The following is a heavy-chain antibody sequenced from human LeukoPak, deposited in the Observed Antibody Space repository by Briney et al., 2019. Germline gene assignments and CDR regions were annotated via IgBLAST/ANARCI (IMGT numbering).Heavy chain of an antibody. CDR3: ARGYCSSTSCSWGWFDP. D-gene: IGHD2-2*01. J-gene: IGHJ5*02. V-gene: IGHV1-46*01. CDR2: INPSGGST. Sequence: GASVKVSCKASGYTFTSYYMHWMRQAPGQGLEWMGIINPSGGSTSYAQKFQGRVTMTRDMSTGTVYMELSSLRSEDTAVYYCARGYCSSTSCSWGWFDPWGQGTLVTVSS. CDR1: GYTFTSYY.